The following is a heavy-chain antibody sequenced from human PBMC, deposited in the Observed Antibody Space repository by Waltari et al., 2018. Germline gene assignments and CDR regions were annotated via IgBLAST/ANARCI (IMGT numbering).Heavy chain of an antibody. CDR3: ARLSCSGGGCYSAFDH. CDR1: GFTFSTYW. Sequence: EVQLVESGGGLVQPGGSLRLSCAASGFTFSTYWMSWVRQAPGKGLEWGASIKQSGSDKYYVDAVKGRFTISRDNAENSVHLQMNSLGAGDTAVYYCARLSCSGGGCYSAFDHWGQGTLVTVSS. J-gene: IGHJ4*02. CDR2: IKQSGSDK. D-gene: IGHD2-15*01. V-gene: IGHV3-7*01.